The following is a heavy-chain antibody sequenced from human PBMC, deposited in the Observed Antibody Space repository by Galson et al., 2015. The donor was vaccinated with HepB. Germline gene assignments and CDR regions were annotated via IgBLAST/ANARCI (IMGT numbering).Heavy chain of an antibody. CDR3: ARASSSSYYYHKAFDV. CDR1: GFTFSTYS. CDR2: ISSSSNSI. Sequence: SLRLSCAASGFTFSTYSMNWVRQAPGKGLEWVSYISSSSNSIYYADSVKGRFTISRDNAESSLYLQMNSLRDEDTAVYYCARASSSSYYYHKAFDVWGQGTMVTVSS. V-gene: IGHV3-48*02. D-gene: IGHD3-22*01. J-gene: IGHJ3*01.